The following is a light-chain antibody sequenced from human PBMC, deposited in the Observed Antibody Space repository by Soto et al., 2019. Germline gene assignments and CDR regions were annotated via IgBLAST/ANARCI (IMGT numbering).Light chain of an antibody. V-gene: IGKV1-39*01. J-gene: IGKJ1*01. CDR1: QSISSY. Sequence: DIQMTQSPSSLSASVVDRVTITCRASQSISSYLNWYQQKPGKAPKLLIYAASSLQSGVPSRFSGSGSGTDFTLTISRLEPEDFAVYYCQQYGSSGTFGQGTKV. CDR2: AAS. CDR3: QQYGSSGT.